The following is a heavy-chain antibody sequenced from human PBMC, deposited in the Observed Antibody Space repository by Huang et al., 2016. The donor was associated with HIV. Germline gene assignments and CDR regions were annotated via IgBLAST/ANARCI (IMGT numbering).Heavy chain of an antibody. CDR2: LYYTGKM. J-gene: IGHJ2*01. CDR1: GGSIKHGRYY. V-gene: IGHV4-39*01. Sequence: QMRFQESGPGLVKPSGTLSLTCNVSGGSIKHGRYYWGWIRQPPGKGVEWVGSLYYTGKMDDDPYLKGRLTMAADTSKNQFSLNLSSVTAADTAIYYCARNHDFWRGRMFAISYFDVWGRGTLVTVAS. D-gene: IGHD3-3*01. CDR3: ARNHDFWRGRMFAISYFDV.